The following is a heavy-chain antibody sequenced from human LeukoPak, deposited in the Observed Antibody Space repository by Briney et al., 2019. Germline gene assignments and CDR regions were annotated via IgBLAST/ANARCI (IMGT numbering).Heavy chain of an antibody. CDR2: ISYDGSNK. Sequence: PGRSLRLSCEASGFTFSNYGMHWVRQAPGKGLEWVAVISYDGSNKFYADSVKGRLTISRDNSKNMLYVQMNSLRAEDTAVYYCARPSKVGATVRGNWFDPWGQGTLVTVSS. V-gene: IGHV3-30*03. J-gene: IGHJ5*02. CDR3: ARPSKVGATVRGNWFDP. CDR1: GFTFSNYG. D-gene: IGHD1-26*01.